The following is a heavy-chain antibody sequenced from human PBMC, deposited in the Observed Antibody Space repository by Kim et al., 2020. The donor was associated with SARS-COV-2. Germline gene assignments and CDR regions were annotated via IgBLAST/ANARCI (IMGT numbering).Heavy chain of an antibody. D-gene: IGHD6-13*01. CDR2: IYYSGST. V-gene: IGHV4-59*13. CDR1: GGSISSYY. J-gene: IGHJ6*02. Sequence: SETLSLTCTVSGGSISSYYWSWIRQPPGKGLEWIGYIYYSGSTNYNPSLKSRVTISVDTSKNQFSLKLSSVTAADTAVYYCARDLGAAAEGVNYYYGMDVWGQGTTVTVSS. CDR3: ARDLGAAAEGVNYYYGMDV.